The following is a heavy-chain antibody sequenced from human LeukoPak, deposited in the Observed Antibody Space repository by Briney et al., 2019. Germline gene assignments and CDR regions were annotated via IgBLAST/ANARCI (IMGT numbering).Heavy chain of an antibody. V-gene: IGHV4-34*01. CDR2: INHSGST. D-gene: IGHD6-13*01. J-gene: IGHJ4*02. Sequence: SETLSLTCAVYGGSFSGYYWSWLRQPPGNGLEWIGEINHSGSTNYNPSLKSRVTISVDTSKNQFSLKLSSVTAADTAVYYCARGEQAAAGTLAGAYYFDYWGQGTLVTVSS. CDR3: ARGEQAAAGTLAGAYYFDY. CDR1: GGSFSGYY.